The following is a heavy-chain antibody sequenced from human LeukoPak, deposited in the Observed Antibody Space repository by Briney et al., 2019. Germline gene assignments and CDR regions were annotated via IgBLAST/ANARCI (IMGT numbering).Heavy chain of an antibody. CDR2: IIPIFGSA. V-gene: IGHV1-69*05. J-gene: IGHJ5*02. CDR1: GGTFSSYA. D-gene: IGHD3-22*01. CDR3: ARDDGSSGYYHRIWFDP. Sequence: SAKVSCKASGGTFSSYAISWVRQAPGQGLEWMGGIIPIFGSANYAQKFQGRVTITTDESTSTAYMELSSLRSEDTAVYYCARDDGSSGYYHRIWFDPWGQGTLVTVSS.